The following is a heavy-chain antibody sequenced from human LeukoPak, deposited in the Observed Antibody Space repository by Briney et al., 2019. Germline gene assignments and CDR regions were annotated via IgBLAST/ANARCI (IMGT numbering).Heavy chain of an antibody. V-gene: IGHV1-24*01. CDR3: ATDSTAARELDY. J-gene: IGHJ4*02. CDR2: FDPEDSET. Sequence: ASVKVSCKVSGYTLTELSMHWVRQAPGKGLEWMGGFDPEDSETIYAQKFQGRVTMTEDTSTDTAYMELSSLRSEDTAVYYCATDSTAARELDYWGQGTLVTVSS. D-gene: IGHD2-21*02. CDR1: GYTLTELS.